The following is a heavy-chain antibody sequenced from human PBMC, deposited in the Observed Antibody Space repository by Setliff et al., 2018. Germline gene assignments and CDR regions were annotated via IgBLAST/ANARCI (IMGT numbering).Heavy chain of an antibody. CDR1: GYPFTNYG. J-gene: IGHJ4*02. V-gene: IGHV1-18*01. Sequence: ASVKVSCKTSGYPFTNYGLSWVRQAPGQGLEWMGWISGHNGDTKLAQNFQGRVTVTTDTFTSTGYMELRSLRSDDTAFYYCARADYSSSLHYFDCWGQGTLVTVSS. CDR2: ISGHNGDT. CDR3: ARADYSSSLHYFDC. D-gene: IGHD6-13*01.